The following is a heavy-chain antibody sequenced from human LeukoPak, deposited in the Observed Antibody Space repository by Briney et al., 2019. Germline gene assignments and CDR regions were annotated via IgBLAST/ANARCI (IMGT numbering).Heavy chain of an antibody. D-gene: IGHD3-22*01. CDR3: ARDQDGGKYYYESSGYSH. Sequence: PGESLRLSCAASGFTFSSYGLNWVRKAPGKGQEWVSTISSGGHIYYEDSVKGRFTISRDNAKNSLYLQMNSLRAEDTAVYYCARDQDGGKYYYESSGYSHWGQGILVTVSS. J-gene: IGHJ4*02. CDR2: ISSGGHI. V-gene: IGHV3-21*01. CDR1: GFTFSSYG.